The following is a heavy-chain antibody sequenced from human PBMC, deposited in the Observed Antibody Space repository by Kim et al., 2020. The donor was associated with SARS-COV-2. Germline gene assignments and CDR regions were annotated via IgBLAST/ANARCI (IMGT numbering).Heavy chain of an antibody. J-gene: IGHJ6*02. V-gene: IGHV3-21*01. Sequence: GGSLRLSCAASGFTFSSYSMNWVRQAPGKGLEWVSSISSSSSYIYYADSVKGRFTISRDNAKNSLYLQMNSLRAEDTAVYYCARGDIVVGYYGMDVWGQGTTVTVSS. D-gene: IGHD2-21*01. CDR1: GFTFSSYS. CDR2: ISSSSSYI. CDR3: ARGDIVVGYYGMDV.